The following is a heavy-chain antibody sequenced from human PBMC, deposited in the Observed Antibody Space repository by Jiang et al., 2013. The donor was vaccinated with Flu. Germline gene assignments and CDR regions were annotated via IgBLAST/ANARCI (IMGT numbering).Heavy chain of an antibody. D-gene: IGHD6-19*01. CDR1: GFTFDDCA. CDR3: AKDAVAGALDY. J-gene: IGHJ4*02. CDR2: ISWNSGSI. Sequence: VQLLESGGGLVQPGRSLRLSCAASGFTFDDCAMHWVRQAPGKGLEWVSGISWNSGSIGYADSVKGRFTISRDNAKNSLYLQMNSLRAEDTALYYCAKDAVAGALDYWGQGTPGHRLL. V-gene: IGHV3-9*01.